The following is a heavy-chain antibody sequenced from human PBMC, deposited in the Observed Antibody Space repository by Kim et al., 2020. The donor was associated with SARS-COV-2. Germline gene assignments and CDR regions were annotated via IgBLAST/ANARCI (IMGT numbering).Heavy chain of an antibody. J-gene: IGHJ4*02. Sequence: GRFTISRDNAKTTLYLRMNSRRAEDTAVYYCAKDSERITMIVVVITEIDYWGQGTLVTVSS. V-gene: IGHV3-30*02. D-gene: IGHD3-22*01. CDR3: AKDSERITMIVVVITEIDY.